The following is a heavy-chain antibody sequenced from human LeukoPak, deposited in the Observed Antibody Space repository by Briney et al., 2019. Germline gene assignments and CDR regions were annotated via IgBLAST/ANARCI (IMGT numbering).Heavy chain of an antibody. CDR2: IQYDGSVE. J-gene: IGHJ6*03. CDR3: AKAGNEYYDTLTGYYHTFYYYYMDV. V-gene: IGHV3-30*02. Sequence: PGGSLRLSCAASGFTFSSYGVHWVRQAPGKGLEWVAFIQYDGSVENYADSVKGRFTISRDNSKNTLYLQMNSLRAEDTAVYYCAKAGNEYYDTLTGYYHTFYYYYMDVWGKGTTVTISS. D-gene: IGHD3-9*01. CDR1: GFTFSSYG.